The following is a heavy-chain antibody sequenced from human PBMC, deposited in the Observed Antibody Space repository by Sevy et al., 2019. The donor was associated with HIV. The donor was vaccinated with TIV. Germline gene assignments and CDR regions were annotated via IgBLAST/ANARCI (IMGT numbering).Heavy chain of an antibody. Sequence: GGTLRLSCAASGFTFSSYAMSWVRQAPGKGLEWVSAISGSGGSTYYADSVKGRFTISRDNSKNTLYLQMNSLRAEDTAVYYCAKGGQDTAMPIDFDYWGQGTLVTVSS. J-gene: IGHJ4*02. V-gene: IGHV3-23*01. CDR3: AKGGQDTAMPIDFDY. CDR1: GFTFSSYA. CDR2: ISGSGGST. D-gene: IGHD5-18*01.